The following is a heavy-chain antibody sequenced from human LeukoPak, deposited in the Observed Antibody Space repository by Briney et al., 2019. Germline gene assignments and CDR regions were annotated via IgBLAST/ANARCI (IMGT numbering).Heavy chain of an antibody. V-gene: IGHV3-7*03. Sequence: GGSLRLSCTASGFPFYSYWMTWVRQTPGKGLEWVANIRHDGSTKYYVDSVKGRFTISRDNAMNSLYLQMDSLRVEDTAIYYCARSDPYGTTWYGRSDCWGQGTQVTVSS. CDR2: IRHDGSTK. J-gene: IGHJ4*02. CDR1: GFPFYSYW. D-gene: IGHD6-13*01. CDR3: ARSDPYGTTWYGRSDC.